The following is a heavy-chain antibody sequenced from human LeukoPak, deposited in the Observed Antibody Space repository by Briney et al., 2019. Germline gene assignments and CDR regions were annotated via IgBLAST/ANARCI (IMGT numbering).Heavy chain of an antibody. J-gene: IGHJ4*02. CDR3: ARGYCSGGSCYIFDY. CDR2: IYTSGST. Sequence: PSETLSLTCTVSGGSISGYYWSWIRQPAGKGLEWIGRIYTSGSTNYNPSLKSRVTMSVDTSKNQFSLKLTSVTAADTAVYYCARGYCSGGSCYIFDYWGQGSLVTVSS. D-gene: IGHD2-15*01. CDR1: GGSISGYY. V-gene: IGHV4-4*07.